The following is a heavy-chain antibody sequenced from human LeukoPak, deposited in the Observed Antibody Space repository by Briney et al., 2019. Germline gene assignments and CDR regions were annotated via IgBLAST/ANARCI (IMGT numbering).Heavy chain of an antibody. V-gene: IGHV4-61*02. CDR3: ARGGLIAVAPFDY. J-gene: IGHJ4*02. D-gene: IGHD6-19*01. CDR2: IYTSGST. CDR1: GGSISSGSYY. Sequence: SETLSLTCTVSGGSISSGSYYWSWIRQPAGKGLEWIGRIYTSGSTYYNPSLKSRVTISVDRSKNQFSLKLSSVTAADTAVYYCARGGLIAVAPFDYWGQGTLVTVSS.